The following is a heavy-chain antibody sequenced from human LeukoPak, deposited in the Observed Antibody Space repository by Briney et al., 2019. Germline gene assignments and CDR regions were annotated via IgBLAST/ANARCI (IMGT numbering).Heavy chain of an antibody. CDR2: ISGGGDRST. CDR1: GFTFSSYA. V-gene: IGHV3-23*01. Sequence: GGSLRLSCSASGFTFSSYAMDWVRQAPGKGLEWVSTISGGGDRSTYYADSVKGRFTLSRDNSKNTVYLQMNSLRDDGTAVYYCARARGVGELFFDSWGQGTLVTVSS. D-gene: IGHD3-10*01. CDR3: ARARGVGELFFDS. J-gene: IGHJ4*02.